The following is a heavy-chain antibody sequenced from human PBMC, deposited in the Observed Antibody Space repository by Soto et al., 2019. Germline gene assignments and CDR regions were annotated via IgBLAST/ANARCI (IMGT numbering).Heavy chain of an antibody. Sequence: QVQLQESGPGLVKPSETLSLTCTVSGGSVSSGSYYWSWIRQPPGKGLEWIGYIYYSGSTNYNPSPKSRVTISVDTSKNQFSLKLSSVTAADTAVYYCARVNDWNYVSYWGQGTLVTVSS. D-gene: IGHD1-7*01. V-gene: IGHV4-61*01. CDR3: ARVNDWNYVSY. J-gene: IGHJ4*02. CDR1: GGSVSSGSYY. CDR2: IYYSGST.